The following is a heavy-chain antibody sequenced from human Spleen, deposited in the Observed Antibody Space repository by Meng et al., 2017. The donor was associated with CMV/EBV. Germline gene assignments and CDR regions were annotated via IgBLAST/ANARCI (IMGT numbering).Heavy chain of an antibody. CDR1: GFNFSSYW. CDR2: INSDGSST. D-gene: IGHD6-19*01. CDR3: ARGRIAVAGTYSF. J-gene: IGHJ4*02. Sequence: GESLKISCAASGFNFSSYWMHWVRQAPGKGLVWVSRINSDGSSTSYADSVKGRFTISRDNAKNTLYLQMNSLRAEDTAVYYCARGRIAVAGTYSFWGQGTLVTVSS. V-gene: IGHV3-74*01.